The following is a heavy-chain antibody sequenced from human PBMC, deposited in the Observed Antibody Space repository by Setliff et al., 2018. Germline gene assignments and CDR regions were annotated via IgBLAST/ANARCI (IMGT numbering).Heavy chain of an antibody. D-gene: IGHD2-21*01. CDR1: GYSISNGFY. V-gene: IGHV4-38-2*02. CDR2: LFDGGSA. J-gene: IGHJ4*02. Sequence: SETLSLTCAVSGYSISNGFYWGWIRQSPVKGLEWIGSLFDGGSAYFSPSLKSRVAISLDTSTNVFSLKLSSLIAADTAVYYCARDPGFHSGTWSLDSWGQGRLVTVSS. CDR3: ARDPGFHSGTWSLDS.